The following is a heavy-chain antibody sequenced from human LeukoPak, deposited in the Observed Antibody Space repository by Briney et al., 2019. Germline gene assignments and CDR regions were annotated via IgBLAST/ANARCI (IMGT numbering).Heavy chain of an antibody. CDR2: INDSGGST. J-gene: IGHJ4*02. V-gene: IGHV3-23*01. Sequence: GGSLRLSCAASGFTFSSYAMSWVRQAPGKGLEWVSTINDSGGSTYYADSVKGRFTISRDNSEDTLYLQMNSLRAEDTAIYYCAKADGSGNYSPHFDYWGQGTLVTVAS. CDR3: AKADGSGNYSPHFDY. D-gene: IGHD3-10*01. CDR1: GFTFSSYA.